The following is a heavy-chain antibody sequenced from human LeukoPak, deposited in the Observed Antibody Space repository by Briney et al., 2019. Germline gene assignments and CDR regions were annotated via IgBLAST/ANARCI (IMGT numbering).Heavy chain of an antibody. D-gene: IGHD3-9*01. V-gene: IGHV3-23*01. CDR3: AKNLKDTLTGLDY. CDR1: GFTFSSYA. Sequence: GGSLRLSCAASGFTFSSYAMSWVRQAPEKGLEWVSSISGTGVATYYADSVKGRFTISRDNSKNTLYLQMNSLRVEDTAVYYCAKNLKDTLTGLDYWGQGTLVTVSS. J-gene: IGHJ4*02. CDR2: ISGTGVAT.